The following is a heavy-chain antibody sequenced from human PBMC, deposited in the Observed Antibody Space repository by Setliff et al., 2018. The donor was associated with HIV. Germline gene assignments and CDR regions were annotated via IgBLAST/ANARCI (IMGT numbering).Heavy chain of an antibody. D-gene: IGHD3-10*01. V-gene: IGHV3-33*06. CDR3: AKVPVGANWYLGL. CDR2: IWYDGSNK. J-gene: IGHJ2*01. CDR1: GFTFSSYG. Sequence: GGSLRLSCAASGFTFSSYGMHWVRQAPGKGLEWVALIWYDGSNKYYADSVKGRFTIARDNSKNTLYLQMNSLRVDDTAVYYCAKVPVGANWYLGLWGRGTLVTVSS.